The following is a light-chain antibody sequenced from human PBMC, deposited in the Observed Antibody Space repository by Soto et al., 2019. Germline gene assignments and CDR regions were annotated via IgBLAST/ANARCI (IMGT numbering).Light chain of an antibody. CDR3: HHYET. CDR1: QSVSSN. CDR2: GAS. J-gene: IGKJ1*01. V-gene: IGKV3D-15*01. Sequence: EIVMTQSPGTLSVSPGEGATLSCRARQSVSSNLAWYQQKPGQAPRLLMYGASIRAAGVPDRFSGSGSGTEFTLTISRLEPEDFTVYYCHHYETFGQGTMVDIK.